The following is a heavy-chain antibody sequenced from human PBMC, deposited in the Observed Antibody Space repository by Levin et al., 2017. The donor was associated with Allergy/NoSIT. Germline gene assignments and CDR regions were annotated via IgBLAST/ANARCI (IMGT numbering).Heavy chain of an antibody. V-gene: IGHV3-7*01. Sequence: GESLKISCAGSGFTFSGYWMSWVRQAPGKGLEWVANIYHDGSERNYVDSVKGRFTISRDNAKSSLFLQMNSLRAEDTAVYYCVRGENMDVWGQGTTVIVSS. CDR2: IYHDGSER. CDR3: VRGENMDV. J-gene: IGHJ6*02. CDR1: GFTFSGYW.